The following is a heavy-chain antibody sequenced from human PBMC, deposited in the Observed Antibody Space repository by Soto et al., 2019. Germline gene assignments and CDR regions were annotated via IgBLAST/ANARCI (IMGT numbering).Heavy chain of an antibody. CDR3: ARVTPGSSWPTPYYYYYYGMDV. D-gene: IGHD6-13*01. V-gene: IGHV3-33*01. Sequence: QVQLVESGGGVVQPGRSLRLSCAASGFTFRNYGMHWVRQAPGKGLEWVAVIWYDGSEKYYGDSVKGRFTISRDNSKDTLYLQMNSLRAEDTAVYYCARVTPGSSWPTPYYYYYYGMDVWGQGTTVTVSS. J-gene: IGHJ6*02. CDR1: GFTFRNYG. CDR2: IWYDGSEK.